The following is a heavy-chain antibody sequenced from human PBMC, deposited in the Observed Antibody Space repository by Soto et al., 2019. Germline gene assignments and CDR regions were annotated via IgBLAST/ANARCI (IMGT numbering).Heavy chain of an antibody. CDR3: AKSPRGSGFFQMDV. D-gene: IGHD3-3*01. V-gene: IGHV3-30*18. CDR1: GFTFSTSG. CDR2: ISYDGSNK. Sequence: QVQLVESGGAEVQPGRPLRLSCEASGFTFSTSGMHWVRQAPGQGLEWVAIISYDGSNKYYADSVKGRFTISRDNSQSTLYLEMTSLRPDDTAVYYCAKSPRGSGFFQMDVWGQGTAVTVSS. J-gene: IGHJ6*02.